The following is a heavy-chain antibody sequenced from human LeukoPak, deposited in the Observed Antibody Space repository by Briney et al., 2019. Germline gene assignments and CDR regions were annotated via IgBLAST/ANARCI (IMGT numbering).Heavy chain of an antibody. CDR1: GFTFDDYA. J-gene: IGHJ3*02. V-gene: IGHV3-9*03. D-gene: IGHD4-17*01. Sequence: GGSLRLSCAASGFTFDDYAMHWVRQAPGKGLEWVSGISRNSGSIGYADSVKGRFTISRDNAKNSLYLQMNSLRAEDMALYYCAKDLYGDYPAGDCAFDIWGQGTMVTVSS. CDR2: ISRNSGSI. CDR3: AKDLYGDYPAGDCAFDI.